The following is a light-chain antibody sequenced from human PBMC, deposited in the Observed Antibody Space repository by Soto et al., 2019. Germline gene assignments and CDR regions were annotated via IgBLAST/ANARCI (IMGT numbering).Light chain of an antibody. Sequence: QSVLTQPPSASGSPGQSVTISCTGTSSDVGRYNYVSWYQQHPGKAPKLMISEVNKRASGVPDRFSGSKSGNTASLTVSGLQAADEADSSCSSYAGTPFVSRPGTKVTVL. CDR2: EVN. J-gene: IGLJ1*01. CDR1: SSDVGRYNY. CDR3: SSYAGTPFV. V-gene: IGLV2-8*01.